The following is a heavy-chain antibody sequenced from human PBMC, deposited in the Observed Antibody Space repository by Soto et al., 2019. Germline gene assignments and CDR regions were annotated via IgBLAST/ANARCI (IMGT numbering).Heavy chain of an antibody. D-gene: IGHD2-2*01. CDR3: AKKRVLVPAMYHFDY. CDR1: GFTFSDHA. CDR2: ISSDGGTT. V-gene: IGHV3-23*01. J-gene: IGHJ4*02. Sequence: GGSLRLSCTASGFTFSDHAMNWVRQAPGKGLEWVSIISSDGGTTSYADSVKGRFTISRDNAKNTLYLQMNSLRAEDTAVYYCAKKRVLVPAMYHFDYWGQGTLVTVSS.